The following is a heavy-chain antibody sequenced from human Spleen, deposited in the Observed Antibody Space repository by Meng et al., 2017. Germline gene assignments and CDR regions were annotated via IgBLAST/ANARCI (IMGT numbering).Heavy chain of an antibody. CDR2: IYQSGST. CDR3: ASSYGSGPDVDYFDY. CDR1: GYSITGSYN. D-gene: IGHD3-10*01. J-gene: IGHJ4*02. V-gene: IGHV4-38-2*01. Sequence: SETLSLTCAVSGYSITGSYNWGWIRQSPGKGLEWIGSIYQSGSTYYNPSLKSRVTMSADTSKNQFSLKLSSVTATDTAVYYCASSYGSGPDVDYFDYWGQGTLVTVSS.